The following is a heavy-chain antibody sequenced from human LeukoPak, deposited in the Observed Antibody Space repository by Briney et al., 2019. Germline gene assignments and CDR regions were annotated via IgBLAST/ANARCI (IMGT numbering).Heavy chain of an antibody. CDR2: ISGDGGST. Sequence: GGSLRLSCAASGFTFDDYAMHWVRQAPGKGLEWVSLISGDGGSTYYADSVKGRFTISRDNSKNSLYVQMNSLRGEDSAFYYCAKGTSSWHEFDYWGQGTLVTVSS. CDR1: GFTFDDYA. D-gene: IGHD6-13*01. J-gene: IGHJ4*02. CDR3: AKGTSSWHEFDY. V-gene: IGHV3-43D*03.